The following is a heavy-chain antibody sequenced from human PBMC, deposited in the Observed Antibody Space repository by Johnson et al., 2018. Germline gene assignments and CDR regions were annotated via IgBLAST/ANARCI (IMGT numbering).Heavy chain of an antibody. D-gene: IGHD6-13*01. V-gene: IGHV3-33*01. CDR2: IWYDGSNK. CDR3: ARDGIGDSSRWQRSYGMDV. J-gene: IGHJ6*02. Sequence: VQLLETGGGVAQPGRSXRLSCAASGFTFSSYGMHWVRQAPGKGLEWVAVIWYDGSNKYSADSVKGRFTISRDNSKHTLHLHMNSLRAEDTAVYYCARDGIGDSSRWQRSYGMDVWGQGPTVTVSS. CDR1: GFTFSSYG.